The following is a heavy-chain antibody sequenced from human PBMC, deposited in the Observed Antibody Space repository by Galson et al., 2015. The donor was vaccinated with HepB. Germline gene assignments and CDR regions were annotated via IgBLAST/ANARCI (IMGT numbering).Heavy chain of an antibody. CDR2: IYPADSDT. V-gene: IGHV5-51*01. CDR1: GYSFTTYW. Sequence: QSGAEVKKPGESLKISCKGSGYSFTTYWIGWVRQMPGKGLEWMGVIYPADSDTRYSPSFQGQVTISADKSISTAYLQWNSLKASDTAMYYCARRGYCSGTSCYGDFYGMDVWGQGTTVTVSS. CDR3: ARRGYCSGTSCYGDFYGMDV. D-gene: IGHD2-2*01. J-gene: IGHJ6*02.